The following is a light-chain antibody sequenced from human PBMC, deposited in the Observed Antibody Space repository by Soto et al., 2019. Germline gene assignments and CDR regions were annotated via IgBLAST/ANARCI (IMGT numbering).Light chain of an antibody. Sequence: EIVLTQSPGTLSLSPGERATLSCRASQSISTSYLAWYQQKPGQAPRLLIYGVSSRATGIPDRLSGSGFGTDFTLTISRLEPEDFAVYYCQQYDRSPRTCGQGTKVEIK. CDR1: QSISTSY. CDR3: QQYDRSPRT. CDR2: GVS. V-gene: IGKV3-20*01. J-gene: IGKJ1*01.